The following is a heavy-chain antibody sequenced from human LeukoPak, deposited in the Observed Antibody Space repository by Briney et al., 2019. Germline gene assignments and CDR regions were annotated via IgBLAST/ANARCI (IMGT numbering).Heavy chain of an antibody. V-gene: IGHV3-48*02. Sequence: GGSLRLSCAASGFTFSTYSMNWVRQAPGKGGEGVSYITRSSDPIYYADSVNGRFTISRDNAKNSLYLQMNSLRDEDTAVYYCAREIGTSWVVVGAFDIWGQGTMVTLSS. CDR1: GFTFSTYS. CDR2: ITRSSDPI. J-gene: IGHJ3*02. CDR3: AREIGTSWVVVGAFDI. D-gene: IGHD2-15*01.